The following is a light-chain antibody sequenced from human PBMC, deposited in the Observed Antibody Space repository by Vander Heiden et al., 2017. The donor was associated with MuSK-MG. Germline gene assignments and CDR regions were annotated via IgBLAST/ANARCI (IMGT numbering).Light chain of an antibody. J-gene: IGKJ5*01. CDR2: DAS. Sequence: DIQMIQSPSSLSASVGDRVTITCQASQDISNYLNWYQQKPGKAPKLLIYDASNLETGVPSRFSGNGSGTDFTFTISSLQPEDIATYYCQQYDNLPITFGQGTRLEIK. CDR3: QQYDNLPIT. CDR1: QDISNY. V-gene: IGKV1-33*01.